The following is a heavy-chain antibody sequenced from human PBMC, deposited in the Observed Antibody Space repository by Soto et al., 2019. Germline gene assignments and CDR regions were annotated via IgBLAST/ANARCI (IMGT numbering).Heavy chain of an antibody. CDR2: IYYSGNT. CDR1: GGSISSGGHY. D-gene: IGHD3-22*01. V-gene: IGHV4-31*03. CDR3: ARADHSSGYYFATYYFDY. Sequence: QVQLQESGPGLVKPSQSLSLSCSVSGGSISSGGHYWSWIRQHPGKGLEWIGYIYYSGNTYYNPSLKSRVTTSVDTSKNQFSLKLSSVTAADTAVYYCARADHSSGYYFATYYFDYWGQGTLVTVSS. J-gene: IGHJ4*02.